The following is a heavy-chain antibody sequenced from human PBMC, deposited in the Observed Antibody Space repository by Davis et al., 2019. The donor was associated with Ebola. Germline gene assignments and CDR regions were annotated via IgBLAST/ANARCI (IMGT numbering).Heavy chain of an antibody. V-gene: IGHV4-59*11. CDR2: IYNSGRS. CDR3: VRERVVVVPTTLHYYAMDV. J-gene: IGHJ6*02. Sequence: MPSETLSLTCNVSGGSIGTHYWTWVRQTPGKELEWIGYIYNSGRSTYNPSLKSRVTMSIDTSKMQFSLKLTSVTAADTAVYYCVRERVVVVPTTLHYYAMDVWGQGTTVTVSS. D-gene: IGHD2-2*01. CDR1: GGSIGTHY.